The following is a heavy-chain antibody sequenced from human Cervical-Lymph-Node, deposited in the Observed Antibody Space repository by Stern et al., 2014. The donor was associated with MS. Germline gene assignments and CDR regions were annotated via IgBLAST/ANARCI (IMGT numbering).Heavy chain of an antibody. V-gene: IGHV1-2*02. Sequence: VHLVESGAEVKKPGASVKVSCTAAGYIFTAYYIHWLRQAPGQGLVWLGWIDPDRGGTNYPQKFQGRVTMTRDTSISTAYMELTSPTSDDTAVYYCARMAYSNIYYAGLDIWGQGTMVTVSS. CDR2: IDPDRGGT. CDR1: GYIFTAYY. J-gene: IGHJ3*02. D-gene: IGHD6-13*01. CDR3: ARMAYSNIYYAGLDI.